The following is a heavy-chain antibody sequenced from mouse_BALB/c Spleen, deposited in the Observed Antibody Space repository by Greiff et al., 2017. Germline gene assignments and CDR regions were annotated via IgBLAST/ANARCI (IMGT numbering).Heavy chain of an antibody. D-gene: IGHD4-1*01. V-gene: IGHV1-87*01. Sequence: QVQLQQSGAELARPGASVKLSCKASGYTFTSYWMQWVKQRPGQGLEWIGAIYPGDGDTRYTQKFKGKATLTADKSSSTAYMQLSSLASEDSAVYYCARSNWDGWDYWGQGTTLTVSS. J-gene: IGHJ2*01. CDR3: ARSNWDGWDY. CDR2: IYPGDGDT. CDR1: GYTFTSYW.